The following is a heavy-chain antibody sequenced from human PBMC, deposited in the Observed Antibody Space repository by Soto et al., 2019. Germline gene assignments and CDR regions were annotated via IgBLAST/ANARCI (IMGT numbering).Heavy chain of an antibody. V-gene: IGHV4-34*01. CDR1: GGSFSGYY. CDR3: ARGPASYSRPPPAYYYGMDV. D-gene: IGHD4-4*01. J-gene: IGHJ6*01. CDR2: INHSGST. Sequence: QVQLQQWGAGLLKPSETLSLTCAVYGGSFSGYYWSWIRQPPGKGLEWIGEINHSGSTNYNPSLKSRVTISVDTSKNQFSLKLSSVTAADTAVYYCARGPASYSRPPPAYYYGMDVW.